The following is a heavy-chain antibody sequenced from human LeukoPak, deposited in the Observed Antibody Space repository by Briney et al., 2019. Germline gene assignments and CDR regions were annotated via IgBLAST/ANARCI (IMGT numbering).Heavy chain of an antibody. Sequence: GSLRLSCAASGFTFTNYAMNWVRQAPGKGLEWVLAITGSGGSTYYTDSVKGRFTISRDNSKNTLYLQMNSLRAEDTAVYYCAKGSDILTGYFDYWGQGTLVTVSS. D-gene: IGHD3-9*01. V-gene: IGHV3-23*01. CDR1: GFTFTNYA. CDR3: AKGSDILTGYFDY. J-gene: IGHJ4*02. CDR2: ITGSGGST.